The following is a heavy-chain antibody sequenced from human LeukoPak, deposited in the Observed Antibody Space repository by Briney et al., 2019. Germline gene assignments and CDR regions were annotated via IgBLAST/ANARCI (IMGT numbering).Heavy chain of an antibody. Sequence: SQTLSLTCTVSGGSISSGSYYWSWIRQPAGKGLEWIGRIYTSGSTNYNPSLKSRVTISVDTSKNQFSLKLSSVTAADTAVYYCAGDRYSSGWYMGAFDIWGQGTMVTVSS. CDR3: AGDRYSSGWYMGAFDI. J-gene: IGHJ3*02. V-gene: IGHV4-61*02. CDR1: GGSISSGSYY. D-gene: IGHD6-19*01. CDR2: IYTSGST.